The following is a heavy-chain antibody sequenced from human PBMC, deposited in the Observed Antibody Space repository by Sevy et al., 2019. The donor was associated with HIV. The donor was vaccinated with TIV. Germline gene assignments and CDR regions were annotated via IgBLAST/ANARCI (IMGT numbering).Heavy chain of an antibody. CDR1: GASITTNY. CDR2: IYNRGNTDYNT. J-gene: IGHJ4*02. Sequence: SENLSLTCIVSGASITTNYWSWIRQPAGKGLELVGRIYNRGNTDYNTNYNPSLESRVSMSIETSKNQFSLNLSSVTVADTAVYYCARAIFSTSGTYYFDYWGQGTLVTVSS. CDR3: ARAIFSTSGTYYFDY. V-gene: IGHV4-4*07. D-gene: IGHD5-12*01.